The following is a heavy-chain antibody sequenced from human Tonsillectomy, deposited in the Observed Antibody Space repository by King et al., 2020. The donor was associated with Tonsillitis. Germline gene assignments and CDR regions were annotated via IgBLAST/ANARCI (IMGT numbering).Heavy chain of an antibody. D-gene: IGHD3-10*01. CDR2: ISRYSNHI. CDR3: AKTPGNYYYYLDY. J-gene: IGHJ4*02. CDR1: GFAFSSFT. Sequence: DVQLVESGGGLVKPGGSLRLSCAASGFAFSSFTMNWVRQAPGRGLEWVASISRYSNHIYYADSVKGRFTISRDNAKNSLYLQMNSLRAEDTAMYYCAKTPGNYYYYLDYWGQGTLVTASS. V-gene: IGHV3-21*01.